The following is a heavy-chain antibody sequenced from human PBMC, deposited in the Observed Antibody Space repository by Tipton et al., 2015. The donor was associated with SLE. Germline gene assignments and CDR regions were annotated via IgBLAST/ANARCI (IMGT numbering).Heavy chain of an antibody. CDR3: AKDVTGTHYYFDS. Sequence: SLRLSCAASGFVFSSHAMNWVRQAPGKGLEWVAVTHIGSRTRYADSVRGRFTLSRDDSKNTIYLDMNNLRPEDTAVYYCAKDVTGTHYYFDSWGQGTRVTVSS. V-gene: IGHV3-23*03. J-gene: IGHJ4*02. CDR1: GFVFSSHA. CDR2: VTHIGSRT. D-gene: IGHD1/OR15-1a*01.